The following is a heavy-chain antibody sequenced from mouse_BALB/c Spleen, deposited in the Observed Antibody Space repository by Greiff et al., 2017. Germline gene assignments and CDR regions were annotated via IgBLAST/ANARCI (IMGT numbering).Heavy chain of an antibody. CDR3: ARDKDYRYDGYFDV. J-gene: IGHJ1*01. D-gene: IGHD2-14*01. CDR2: IYYSGTI. Sequence: EVKLEESGPGLVKPSQTVSLTCTVTGISITTGNYRWSWIRQFPGNKLEWIGYIYYSGTITYNPSLTSRTTITRDTSKNQFFLEMNSLTAEDTATYYCARDKDYRYDGYFDVWGAGTTVTVSS. CDR1: GISITTGNYR. V-gene: IGHV3-5*02.